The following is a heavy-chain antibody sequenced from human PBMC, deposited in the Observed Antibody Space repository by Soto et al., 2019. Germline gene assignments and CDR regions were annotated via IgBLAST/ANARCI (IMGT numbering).Heavy chain of an antibody. J-gene: IGHJ4*02. CDR1: GFTFSSYA. CDR2: ITGSGDGT. Sequence: VHLLESGGGVVQTGGSLRLSCLTSGFTFSSYAMTWVRQAPGKGLDWVSAITGSGDGTFYADSVKGRFTISRDNSKNTLFLQMNSLTVEDTALYFCATSIGALNENWGKGTLVTVSS. CDR3: ATSIGALNEN. D-gene: IGHD3-16*01. V-gene: IGHV3-23*01.